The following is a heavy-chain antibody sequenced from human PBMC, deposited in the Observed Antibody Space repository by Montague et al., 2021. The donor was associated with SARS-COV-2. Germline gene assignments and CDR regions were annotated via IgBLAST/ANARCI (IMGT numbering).Heavy chain of an antibody. CDR2: ISYTGST. V-gene: IGHV4-39*07. D-gene: IGHD2-2*01. Sequence: SETLSLTCTVSGGSISSSSHYWGWLRQPPGRGLQWIGSISYTGSTNYNPSLKSRVTISVDTSKNQFSLKLSSVTAADTAVYYCTREGYQVLWSDYYYYGMDLWGRGTTVTVSS. CDR3: TREGYQVLWSDYYYYGMDL. J-gene: IGHJ6*02. CDR1: GGSISSSSHY.